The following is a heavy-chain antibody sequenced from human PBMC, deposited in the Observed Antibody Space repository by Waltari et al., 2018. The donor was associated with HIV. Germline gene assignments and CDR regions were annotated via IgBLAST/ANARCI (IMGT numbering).Heavy chain of an antibody. CDR3: ARDLAIRVFCSGGNCPSGWFDP. CDR2: IYHSGST. J-gene: IGHJ5*02. V-gene: IGHV4-4*02. Sequence: QVQLRESGPGLVKPSGTLSLTCAVSGASISSSNWWNWVRQPPGKGLEWIGEIYHSGSTNYNPSLKSRVTISVDKSKNQFSLKLSSVTAADTAVYYCARDLAIRVFCSGGNCPSGWFDPWGQGTLVTVSS. D-gene: IGHD2-15*01. CDR1: GASISSSNW.